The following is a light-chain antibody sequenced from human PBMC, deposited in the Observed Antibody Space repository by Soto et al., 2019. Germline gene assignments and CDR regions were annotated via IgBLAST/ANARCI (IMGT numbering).Light chain of an antibody. CDR1: QSISSN. Sequence: EIVMTQSPATLSVSPGERATLSCRASQSISSNLAWYQQKNGQTPRLLIYGASTMAAGIPARFSGSGSGTGFTLTISSRQSEDFAFYYCQQYTNWPPFSFGPGTKVDIK. V-gene: IGKV3-15*01. CDR3: QQYTNWPPFS. J-gene: IGKJ3*01. CDR2: GAS.